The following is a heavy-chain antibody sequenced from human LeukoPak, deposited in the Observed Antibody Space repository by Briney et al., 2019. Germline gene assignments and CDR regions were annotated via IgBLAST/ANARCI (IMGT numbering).Heavy chain of an antibody. V-gene: IGHV3-73*01. J-gene: IGHJ6*02. D-gene: IGHD3-10*01. CDR3: TRQRFGELA. Sequence: QSGGSLRLSCAASGFSFCGSAMHWVRQTSGKGLEWVGRIRSKSNCYATAYAASVKGRFTISRDDSKNTAYLQMSSLKTEDTAVYYCTRQRFGELAWGQGTTVTVSS. CDR2: IRSKSNCYAT. CDR1: GFSFCGSA.